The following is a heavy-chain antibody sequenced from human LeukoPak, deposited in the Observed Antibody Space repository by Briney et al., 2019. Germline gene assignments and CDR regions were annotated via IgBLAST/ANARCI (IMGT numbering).Heavy chain of an antibody. CDR3: AREMKLFGTDRGAFDI. J-gene: IGHJ3*02. Sequence: PGGSLRLSXAASGFTFSSYWMHWVRQAPGKGLVWVSRINSEGSITSYADSVKGRFTISRDNAKNTLYLQMNSLRAEDTAVYFCAREMKLFGTDRGAFDIWGQGTMVTVSS. CDR1: GFTFSSYW. V-gene: IGHV3-74*01. CDR2: INSEGSIT. D-gene: IGHD3-10*02.